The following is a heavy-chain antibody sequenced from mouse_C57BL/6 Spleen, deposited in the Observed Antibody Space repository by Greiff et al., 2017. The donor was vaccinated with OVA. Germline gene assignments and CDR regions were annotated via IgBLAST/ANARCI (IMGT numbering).Heavy chain of an antibody. D-gene: IGHD4-1*01. CDR3: ARWDLIAY. CDR1: GYTFTDYY. V-gene: IGHV1-26*01. CDR2: INPNNGGT. J-gene: IGHJ3*01. Sequence: EVQLQQSGPELVKPGASVKISCKASGYTFTDYYMNWVKQSHGKSLEWIGDINPNNGGTSYNQKFKGKATLTVDKSSSTAYMELRSLTSEDSAVYYCARWDLIAYWGQGTLVTVSA.